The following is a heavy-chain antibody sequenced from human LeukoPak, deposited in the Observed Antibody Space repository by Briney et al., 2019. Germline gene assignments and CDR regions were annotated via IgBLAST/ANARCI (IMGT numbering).Heavy chain of an antibody. CDR3: ARGFDILTGPGDSFGLDV. V-gene: IGHV1-8*01. CDR1: GYTFTSYD. CDR2: MNPNSGNT. J-gene: IGHJ6*02. Sequence: GASVKVSRKASGYTFTSYDINWVRQATGQGLEWMGWMNPNSGNTGYAQKFQGRVTLTTDTSTSTVYMELRSLRSDDTAIYFCARGFDILTGPGDSFGLDVWGQGTTVTVSS. D-gene: IGHD3-9*01.